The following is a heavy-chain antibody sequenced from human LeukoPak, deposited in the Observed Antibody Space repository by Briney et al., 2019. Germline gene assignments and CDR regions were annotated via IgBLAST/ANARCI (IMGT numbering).Heavy chain of an antibody. D-gene: IGHD6-13*01. CDR1: GYTFTGYY. V-gene: IGHV1-2*02. CDR2: INPNSGGT. CDR3: AREGGIAAAGPPGI. J-gene: IGHJ3*02. Sequence: ASVKVSCKASGYTFTGYYMHWVRQAPGQGLEWMGWINPNSGGTNYAQKFQGGVTMTRDTSISTAYMELSRLRSDDTAVYYCAREGGIAAAGPPGIWGQGTMVTVSS.